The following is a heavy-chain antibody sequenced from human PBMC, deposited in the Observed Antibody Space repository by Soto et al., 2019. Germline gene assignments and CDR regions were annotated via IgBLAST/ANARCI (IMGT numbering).Heavy chain of an antibody. CDR2: ISAYNGNT. D-gene: IGHD3-10*01. CDR1: GYTFTSYG. V-gene: IGHV1-18*01. CDR3: ARDKEDGSGRYYGY. J-gene: IGHJ4*02. Sequence: QVQLVQSGAEVKKPGASVKVSCKASGYTFTSYGISWVRQAPGQGLEWMGWISAYNGNTNYAQKLQGRVTMTTDTCTSPAYMGVRRMRSDDTAVYYRARDKEDGSGRYYGYWGQGTMVTVSS.